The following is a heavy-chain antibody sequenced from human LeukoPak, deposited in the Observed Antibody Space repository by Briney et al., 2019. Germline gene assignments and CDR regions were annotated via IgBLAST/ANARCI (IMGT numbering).Heavy chain of an antibody. Sequence: SETLSLTCTVSGGSISSYYLSWIRQPPGKGLEWIGYIYCSGSTNYNPSLKSRVTISLDTSKNQFSLKLSSVTAADTAVYYCARDIVVVVATDSAFAIWGQGTMVTVSS. CDR1: GGSISSYY. J-gene: IGHJ3*02. CDR2: IYCSGST. V-gene: IGHV4-59*01. CDR3: ARDIVVVVATDSAFAI. D-gene: IGHD2-15*01.